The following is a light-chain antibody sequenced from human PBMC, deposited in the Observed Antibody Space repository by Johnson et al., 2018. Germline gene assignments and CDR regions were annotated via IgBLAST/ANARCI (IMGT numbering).Light chain of an antibody. Sequence: SVLTQPPSVSAAPGQKVTISCSGSSSNIGNNYVSWYQQLPGTAPKLLIYENNKRPSGIPDRFSGSKSGTSATLGITGLQTGDEVDYYCGTWDSSLSAGNVFGTGTKVTVL. V-gene: IGLV1-51*02. CDR3: GTWDSSLSAGNV. CDR1: SSNIGNNY. J-gene: IGLJ1*01. CDR2: ENN.